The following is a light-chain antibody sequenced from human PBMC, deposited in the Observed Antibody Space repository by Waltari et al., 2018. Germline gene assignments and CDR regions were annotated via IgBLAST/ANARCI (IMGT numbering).Light chain of an antibody. Sequence: DIVLTQSPVTLSLSPGERATLSCRASQDISNYLGWYQQKLGQAPRLLIYDASNRATGIPARFSGSGSATDFTLTISRLEPEDFAVYYCQQRSEWPLTFGGGTKVEIK. CDR2: DAS. V-gene: IGKV3-11*01. CDR3: QQRSEWPLT. CDR1: QDISNY. J-gene: IGKJ4*01.